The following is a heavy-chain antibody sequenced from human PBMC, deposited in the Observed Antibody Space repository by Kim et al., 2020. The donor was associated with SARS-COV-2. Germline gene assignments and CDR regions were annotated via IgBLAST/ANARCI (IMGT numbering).Heavy chain of an antibody. CDR1: GGSISSSSYY. CDR2: ICYSGST. D-gene: IGHD3-22*01. J-gene: IGHJ3*02. V-gene: IGHV4-39*01. Sequence: SETLSLTCTVSGGSISSSSYYWGWIRQPPGKGLEWIGSICYSGSTYFNPSLKSRVTISVDTSKNQFSLKLSSVTAADTAVYYCGRQDDSSGYNSAFDIWGQGTMVTVSS. CDR3: GRQDDSSGYNSAFDI.